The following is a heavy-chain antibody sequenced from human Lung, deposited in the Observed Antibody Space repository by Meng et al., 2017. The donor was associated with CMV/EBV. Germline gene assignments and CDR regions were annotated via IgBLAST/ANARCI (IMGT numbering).Heavy chain of an antibody. CDR3: ARDQIRGVVGARPRGPGDL. V-gene: IGHV3-21*01. CDR2: ITSRSSNT. Sequence: ESXKISXVASGFTFSGYSMNWVRQTPGKGLEWVSSITSRSSNTYYSDSVKGRFTISRDNAKNSLYLQMNSLRDEDTAVYYCARDQIRGVVGARPRGPGDLWGQGXLVTVSS. D-gene: IGHD1-26*01. J-gene: IGHJ4*02. CDR1: GFTFSGYS.